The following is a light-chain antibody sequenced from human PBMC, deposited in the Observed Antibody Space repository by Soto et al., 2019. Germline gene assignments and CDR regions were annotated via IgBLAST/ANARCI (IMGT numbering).Light chain of an antibody. Sequence: QSALTQPPSASGSPGQSVAISCTGTSSDVGGYDYVSWYQQHPGKAPQLLIYEVSKRPSGVPDRFSGSKSGNTASLTVSGLQAEDEADYYCSSYAGSNNDVFGTGTQLTVL. CDR3: SSYAGSNNDV. CDR1: SSDVGGYDY. J-gene: IGLJ1*01. V-gene: IGLV2-8*01. CDR2: EVS.